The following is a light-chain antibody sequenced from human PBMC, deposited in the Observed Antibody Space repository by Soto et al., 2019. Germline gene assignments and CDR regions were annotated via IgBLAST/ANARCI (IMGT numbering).Light chain of an antibody. J-gene: IGLJ3*02. Sequence: QAVVTQPASVSGSPGQSITISCTGTSTDVGGYNFVSWYQQYPGKAPKLIIYEVTNRPSGVSNRFSGSKSGNTASLTISGLQAEDEADYYCNSYTVTSTLVFGGGTQLTVL. CDR1: STDVGGYNF. V-gene: IGLV2-14*01. CDR2: EVT. CDR3: NSYTVTSTLV.